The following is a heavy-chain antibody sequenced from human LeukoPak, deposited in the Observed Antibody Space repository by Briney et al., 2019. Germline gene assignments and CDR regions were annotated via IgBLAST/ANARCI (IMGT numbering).Heavy chain of an antibody. Sequence: GESLKISCKASGYSFTTYWIAWVRQMPGKGLEWMGIIYPGDSDTRYSPSFQGQVTISADKSISTAYLQWSSLKASDSAMYYCARRGSSPTLDYYYMDIWGKGTTVTVSS. D-gene: IGHD1-26*01. CDR2: IYPGDSDT. CDR1: GYSFTTYW. CDR3: ARRGSSPTLDYYYMDI. V-gene: IGHV5-51*01. J-gene: IGHJ6*03.